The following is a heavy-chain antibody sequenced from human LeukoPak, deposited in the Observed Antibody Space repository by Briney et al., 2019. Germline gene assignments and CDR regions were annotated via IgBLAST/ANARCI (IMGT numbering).Heavy chain of an antibody. CDR3: ARGYYDSSGYSNTFDI. V-gene: IGHV4-59*01. CDR2: IYYSGST. CDR1: GASISSSY. J-gene: IGHJ3*02. D-gene: IGHD3-22*01. Sequence: PSETLSLTCSVSGASISSSYWSWIRQPPGKGLEWIGFIYYSGSTKCNPSLNDRVTMSADTSKNQFSLKLSSVTAADTAVYYCARGYYDSSGYSNTFDIWGQGTMVTVSS.